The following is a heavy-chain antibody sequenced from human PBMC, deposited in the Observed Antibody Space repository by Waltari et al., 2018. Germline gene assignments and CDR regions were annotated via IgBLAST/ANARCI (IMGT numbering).Heavy chain of an antibody. CDR1: GLTFITAC. V-gene: IGHV3-15*01. CDR2: IKSKTDGGTT. CDR3: STDPAVLWPYS. D-gene: IGHD3-16*01. Sequence: EVHLVESGGGLVEPGGSLRLSCAASGLTFITACMTWVRQVPGKGLEWVGRIKSKTDGGTTDYAAPVQGRFSISRDDSKNSLYLQMNSLKTEDTAVYYCSTDPAVLWPYSWGQGTLVTVSS. J-gene: IGHJ4*02.